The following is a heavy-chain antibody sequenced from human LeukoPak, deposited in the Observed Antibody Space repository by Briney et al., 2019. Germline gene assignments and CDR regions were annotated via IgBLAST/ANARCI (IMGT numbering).Heavy chain of an antibody. Sequence: LGESLKISCKGSGYSFTSYWIGWVRQMPGKGLEWMGIIYPGDSDTRYSPSFQGQVTISADKSISTAYLQWSSLKASDTAMYYCARLPTTTVVRYWYFDLWGRGTLVTVSS. CDR2: IYPGDSDT. CDR3: ARLPTTTVVRYWYFDL. D-gene: IGHD4-23*01. V-gene: IGHV5-51*01. J-gene: IGHJ2*01. CDR1: GYSFTSYW.